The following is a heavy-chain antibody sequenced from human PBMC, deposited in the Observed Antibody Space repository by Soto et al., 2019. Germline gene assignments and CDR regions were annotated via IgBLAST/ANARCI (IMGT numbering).Heavy chain of an antibody. CDR2: ISTSGSTI. D-gene: IGHD3-9*01. CDR3: ASLRYYDILTPRNY. V-gene: IGHV3-48*03. Sequence: LRLSCAASGFTFNRFEMTWVRQAPGKGLEWVSYISTSGSTIYYADSVRGRFTVSRDNAKNSLFLQMNSLSAEDTAVYYCASLRYYDILTPRNYWGQGTLVTVSS. J-gene: IGHJ4*02. CDR1: GFTFNRFE.